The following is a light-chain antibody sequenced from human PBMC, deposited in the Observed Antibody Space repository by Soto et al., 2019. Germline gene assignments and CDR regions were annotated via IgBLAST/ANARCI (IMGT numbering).Light chain of an antibody. CDR3: LQDFNYPWT. Sequence: AIQMTQSPSSLSASVGDRVTITCRASQDIRNDLGWYQQKPGKTPKLLIFAASSLQSGVPSRFSGSGSGADFTLTLRSLQPEDFATYYCLQDFNYPWTFGQGTKVEIE. V-gene: IGKV1-6*01. J-gene: IGKJ1*01. CDR2: AAS. CDR1: QDIRND.